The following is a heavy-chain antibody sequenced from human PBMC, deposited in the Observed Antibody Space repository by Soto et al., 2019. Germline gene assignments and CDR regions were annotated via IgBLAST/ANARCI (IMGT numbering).Heavy chain of an antibody. CDR1: GGSVSSSSFL. V-gene: IGHV4-39*01. CDR3: GKHPATSVTYFYGMDV. Sequence: SETLSLTCTVSGGSVSSSSFLWGWIRQSPGKELEWIGSIYYSGTTYYNPSLKSRFTISLDTSKSQFSLKVSSVTAADTAVYSFGKHPATSVTYFYGMDVWGQGTTVTVSS. J-gene: IGHJ6*02. D-gene: IGHD4-4*01. CDR2: IYYSGTT.